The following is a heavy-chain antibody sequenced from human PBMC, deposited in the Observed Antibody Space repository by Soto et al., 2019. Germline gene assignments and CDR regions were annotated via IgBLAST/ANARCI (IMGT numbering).Heavy chain of an antibody. CDR2: INHSGST. V-gene: IGHV4-34*01. J-gene: IGHJ5*02. Sequence: QVQLQQWGAGLLKPSETLSLTCAVYGGSFSGYYWSWIRKPPGKGLEWIGEINHSGSTNYNPSLKSRVTISVDTSKNQFSLKLSSVTAADTAVYYCARGGGWNQNWFDPWGQGTLVTVSS. CDR1: GGSFSGYY. D-gene: IGHD1-1*01. CDR3: ARGGGWNQNWFDP.